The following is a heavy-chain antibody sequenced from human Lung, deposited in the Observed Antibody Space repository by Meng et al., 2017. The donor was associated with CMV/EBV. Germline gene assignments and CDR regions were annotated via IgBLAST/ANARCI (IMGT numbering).Heavy chain of an antibody. V-gene: IGHV1-46*01. D-gene: IGHD3-10*02. CDR1: GYTFTSYY. CDR2: INPSGGST. J-gene: IGHJ4*02. CDR3: ARDRYQYYYLHS. Sequence: ASVKVSXKASGYTFTSYYMHWVRQAPGQGLEWMGIINPSGGSTTYAQKFQGRVTMTRDTSTSTVYMELSSLRSEDTDVYYCARDRYQYYYLHSWGKGTLVTVSS.